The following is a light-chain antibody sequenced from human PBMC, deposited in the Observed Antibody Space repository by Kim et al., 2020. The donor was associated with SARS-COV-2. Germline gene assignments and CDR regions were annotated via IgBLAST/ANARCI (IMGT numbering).Light chain of an antibody. CDR2: DAS. J-gene: IGKJ1*01. V-gene: IGKV3-20*01. CDR1: QSGRNND. Sequence: APGERATTSCRASQSGRNNDLAWYQQKPGQAPRLLIYDASRRATGIADRFSGSGSGTDFTLTISRLEPEDFAVYHCQQHGSAPWTFGQGTKVDIK. CDR3: QQHGSAPWT.